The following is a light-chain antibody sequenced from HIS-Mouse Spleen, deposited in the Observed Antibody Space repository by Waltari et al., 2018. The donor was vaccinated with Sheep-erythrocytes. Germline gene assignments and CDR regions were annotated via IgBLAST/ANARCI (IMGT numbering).Light chain of an antibody. Sequence: QSALTQPASVSGSPGQSITISCTGTSSDVGIYNLVFWYQQHPGKAPKLRIYEGSKRPSWVSNRFSVSKSGNTASLTISGLQAEDEADYYCCSYAGSSTPWVFGGGTKLTVL. J-gene: IGLJ3*02. CDR2: EGS. V-gene: IGLV2-23*01. CDR3: CSYAGSSTPWV. CDR1: SSDVGIYNL.